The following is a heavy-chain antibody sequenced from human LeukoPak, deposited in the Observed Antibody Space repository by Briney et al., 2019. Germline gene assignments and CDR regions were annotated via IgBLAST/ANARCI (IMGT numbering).Heavy chain of an antibody. V-gene: IGHV4-31*03. CDR2: IYYSGST. D-gene: IGHD2-2*01. CDR3: ARDVVPAAMGTFGY. CDR1: GGSISSGGYY. J-gene: IGHJ4*02. Sequence: SETLSLTCTVSGGSISSGGYYWSWIRQHPGKGLEWIGYIYYSGSTYYNPSLKSRVTISVDTSKNQFSLKLSSVTAADTAVYYCARDVVPAAMGTFGYWGQGTLVTVSS.